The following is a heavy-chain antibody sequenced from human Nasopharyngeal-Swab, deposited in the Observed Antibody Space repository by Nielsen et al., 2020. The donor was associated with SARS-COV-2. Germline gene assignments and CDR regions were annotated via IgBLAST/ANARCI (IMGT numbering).Heavy chain of an antibody. CDR1: GGSISSGGYY. D-gene: IGHD3-22*01. Sequence: LRLSCTVSGGSISSGGYYWSWIRQHPGKGLEWLGYIYYSGSTYYNPSLKSRVTISVDTSKNQFSLKLSSVTAADTAVYYCARARITMIVVVNAFDIWGQGTMVTVSS. CDR3: ARARITMIVVVNAFDI. CDR2: IYYSGST. V-gene: IGHV4-31*03. J-gene: IGHJ3*02.